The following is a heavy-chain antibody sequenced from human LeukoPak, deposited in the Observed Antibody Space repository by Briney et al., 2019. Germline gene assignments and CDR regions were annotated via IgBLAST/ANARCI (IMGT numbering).Heavy chain of an antibody. CDR1: GFSFSSYA. Sequence: GGSLRLSCAASGFSFSSYAMSWVRQAPGKGLEWVANIKQDGSEKYYVDSVKGRFTISRDNAKNSLYLQMNSLRAEDTAVYYCARDEEWFGELPGLDYWGQGTLVTVSS. CDR2: IKQDGSEK. V-gene: IGHV3-7*01. D-gene: IGHD3-10*01. J-gene: IGHJ4*02. CDR3: ARDEEWFGELPGLDY.